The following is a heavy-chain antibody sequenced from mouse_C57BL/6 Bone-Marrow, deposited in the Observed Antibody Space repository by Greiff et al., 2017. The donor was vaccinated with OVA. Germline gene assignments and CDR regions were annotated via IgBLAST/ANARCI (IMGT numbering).Heavy chain of an antibody. CDR1: GFTFSSYA. D-gene: IGHD1-1*01. J-gene: IGHJ3*01. CDR3: ARDYYYGSSYSY. V-gene: IGHV5-4*01. CDR2: ISDGGSYT. Sequence: EVKLVESGGGLVKPGGSLKLSCAASGFTFSSYAMSWVRQTPEKRLEWVATISDGGSYTYYPDNVKGRFTISRDNAKNNLYLQMSHLKSEDTAMYYCARDYYYGSSYSYWGQGTLVTVSA.